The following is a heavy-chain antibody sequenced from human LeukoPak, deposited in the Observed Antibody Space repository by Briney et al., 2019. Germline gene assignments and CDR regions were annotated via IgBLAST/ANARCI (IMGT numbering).Heavy chain of an antibody. CDR3: ARGSGYENFDY. D-gene: IGHD5-12*01. Sequence: PSETLSLTCTVSGGSISGYYYNWIRQPPGKGLEWIGYIYYSGSTNYNPSLKSRVTISVDTSKNQFSLKLSSVTAADTAVYYCARGSGYENFDYWGQGTLVTVSS. CDR1: GGSISGYY. V-gene: IGHV4-59*01. J-gene: IGHJ4*02. CDR2: IYYSGST.